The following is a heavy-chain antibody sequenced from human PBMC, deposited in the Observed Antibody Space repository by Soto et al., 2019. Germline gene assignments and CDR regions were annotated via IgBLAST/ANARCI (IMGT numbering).Heavy chain of an antibody. CDR3: ARDLDGSGAYYTDF. J-gene: IGHJ4*02. D-gene: IGHD3-10*01. CDR1: GYTFPNYG. CDR2: ISAYKTNI. V-gene: IGHV1-18*01. Sequence: ASVKVSCKASGYTFPNYGITWVRQAPGQGLEWMGRISAYKTNIKYAQKFQGRVTLTTDTSTSTAYMELRSLRSDDTAIYYCARDLDGSGAYYTDFWGQGTLVTVSS.